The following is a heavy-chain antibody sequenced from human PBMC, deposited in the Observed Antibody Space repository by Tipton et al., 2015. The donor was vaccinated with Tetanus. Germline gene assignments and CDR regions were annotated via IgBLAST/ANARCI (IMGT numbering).Heavy chain of an antibody. Sequence: SLRLSCAASGFTFSSYAMSWVRQAPGKGLEWVSAISGSGGSTYYADSVKGRFTISRDNSKNTLYLQMNSLRAEDTAVYYCARSNSEEDYYYYGMGVWGQGTTVTVSS. CDR2: ISGSGGST. D-gene: IGHD4-11*01. CDR3: ARSNSEEDYYYYGMGV. CDR1: GFTFSSYA. J-gene: IGHJ6*02. V-gene: IGHV3-23*01.